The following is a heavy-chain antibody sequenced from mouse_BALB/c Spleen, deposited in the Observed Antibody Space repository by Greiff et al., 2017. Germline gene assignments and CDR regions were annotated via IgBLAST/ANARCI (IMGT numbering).Heavy chain of an antibody. J-gene: IGHJ3*01. V-gene: IGHV1-5*01. CDR2: IYPGNSDT. Sequence: EVQLQQSGTVLARPGASVKMSCKASGYTFTSYWMHWVKQRPGQGLEWIGAIYPGNSDTSYNQKFKGKAKLTAVTSTSTAYMELSSLTNEDSAVYYCTRIYYGYEDPLAYWGQGTLVTVSA. CDR3: TRIYYGYEDPLAY. D-gene: IGHD2-2*01. CDR1: GYTFTSYW.